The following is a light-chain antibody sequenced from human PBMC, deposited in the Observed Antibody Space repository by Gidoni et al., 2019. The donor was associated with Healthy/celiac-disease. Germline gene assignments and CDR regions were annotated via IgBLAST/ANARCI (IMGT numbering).Light chain of an antibody. V-gene: IGKV3-15*01. CDR2: GAS. CDR1: QSVSSN. J-gene: IGKJ1*01. Sequence: EIVMPQSPATLSVSPGERATLSCRASQSVSSNLAWYQQKPGQAPRLLIYGASTRATGIPARFSGGGSGTEFTLTISSLQSEDFAVYYCQQYNNWPPWTFGQGTKVEIK. CDR3: QQYNNWPPWT.